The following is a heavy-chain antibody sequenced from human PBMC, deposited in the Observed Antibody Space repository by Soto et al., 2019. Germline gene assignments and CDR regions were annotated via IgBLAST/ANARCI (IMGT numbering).Heavy chain of an antibody. V-gene: IGHV1-18*01. D-gene: IGHD3-10*01. Sequence: QVQLVQSGAEVKKPGASVKVSCKASGYTFTSYGISWVRQAPGQGLERMGWISAYNGNTNYAQKLQGRVTMTTDTSTSTAYMELRSLRSDDTAVYYCALWFGELLPSNWFDPWGQGTLVTVSS. CDR3: ALWFGELLPSNWFDP. CDR1: GYTFTSYG. J-gene: IGHJ5*02. CDR2: ISAYNGNT.